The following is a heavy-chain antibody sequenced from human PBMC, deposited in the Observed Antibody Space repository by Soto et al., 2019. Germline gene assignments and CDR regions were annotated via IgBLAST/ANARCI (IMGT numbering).Heavy chain of an antibody. J-gene: IGHJ4*02. D-gene: IGHD6-19*01. CDR2: ISGSGGST. V-gene: IGHV3-23*01. Sequence: EVQLLESGGGLVQPGGSLRLSCAASGFTFSSYAMSLVRQAPGKGLEWVSAISGSGGSTYYADSVKGRFTISRDNSKNTLYLQMNSLIADDTAVYYCARRSSGWYFDYWGQGTLVTVSS. CDR3: ARRSSGWYFDY. CDR1: GFTFSSYA.